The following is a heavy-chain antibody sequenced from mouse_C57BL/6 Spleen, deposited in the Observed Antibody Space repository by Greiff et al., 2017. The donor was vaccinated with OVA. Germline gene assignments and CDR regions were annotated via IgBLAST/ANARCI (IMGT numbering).Heavy chain of an antibody. CDR2: INPSSGYT. CDR1: GYTFTSYW. D-gene: IGHD2-5*01. CDR3: ARWNYSNYWFAY. Sequence: QVHVKQSGAELAKPGASVKLSCKASGYTFTSYWMHWVKQRPGQGLEWIGYINPSSGYTKYNQKFKDKATLTADKSSSTAYMQLSSLTYEDSAVYYCARWNYSNYWFAYWGKGTLVTVSA. V-gene: IGHV1-7*01. J-gene: IGHJ3*01.